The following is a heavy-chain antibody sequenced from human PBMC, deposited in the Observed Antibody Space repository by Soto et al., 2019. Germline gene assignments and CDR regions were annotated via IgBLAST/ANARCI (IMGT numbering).Heavy chain of an antibody. CDR3: AKELERLFDS. CDR2: ISYDGCDK. D-gene: IGHD1-1*01. Sequence: QVQVVESGGGVVQPGRSLRLSCAASGFTFSSYAMHWVRQAPGKGLEWVAVISYDGCDKYYAGSVKGRFTISRDNSKNTLYLQMNNLRAEDSAVYYCAKELERLFDSWGQGTLVTVSS. J-gene: IGHJ5*01. CDR1: GFTFSSYA. V-gene: IGHV3-30-3*01.